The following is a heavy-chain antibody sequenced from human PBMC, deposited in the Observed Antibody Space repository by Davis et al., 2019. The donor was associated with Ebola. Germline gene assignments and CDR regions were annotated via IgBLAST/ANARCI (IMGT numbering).Heavy chain of an antibody. J-gene: IGHJ4*02. Sequence: ESLKISCAASGFTFSRYSMNWVRQAPGKGLEWVSYISSSSNSIYYADSVRGRFTISRDNAKNSLYLQMNSLRDEDTAVYYCARDPSSTMIRGIVVPDYYFDYWGQGALVTVSS. CDR2: ISSSSNSI. V-gene: IGHV3-48*02. D-gene: IGHD3-10*01. CDR1: GFTFSRYS. CDR3: ARDPSSTMIRGIVVPDYYFDY.